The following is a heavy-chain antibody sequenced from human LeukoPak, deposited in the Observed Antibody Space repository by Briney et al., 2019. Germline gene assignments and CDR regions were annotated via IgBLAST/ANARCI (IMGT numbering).Heavy chain of an antibody. D-gene: IGHD1-26*01. V-gene: IGHV3-53*01. CDR1: GFTVSNTY. CDR2: FYSGSTT. J-gene: IGHJ4*02. CDR3: AKAAGATTAEFDY. Sequence: GGSLRLSCAASGFTVSNTYMTWVRQAPGKGLEWVSIFYSGSTTYYADSVKGRFIISRDNSKNTLYLQMNSLRAEDTAVYYCAKAAGATTAEFDYWGQGTLVTVSS.